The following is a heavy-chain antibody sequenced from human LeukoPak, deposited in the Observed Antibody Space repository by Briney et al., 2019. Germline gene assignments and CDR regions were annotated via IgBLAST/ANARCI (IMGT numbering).Heavy chain of an antibody. D-gene: IGHD3-10*01. CDR1: EYSIRRGYY. V-gene: IGHV4-38-2*01. CDR2: IYYSVST. CDR3: ARQREEITMVRGVKYYFHY. J-gene: IGHJ4*02. Sequence: PSESLSLTRAVSEYSIRRGYYWGWIGQTPGKGREWIGRIYYSVSTYYNPTLKSRVTVSVDTSKNQFSLKLSSVNPADTAVYYCARQREEITMVRGVKYYFHYWGQGTLVTVSS.